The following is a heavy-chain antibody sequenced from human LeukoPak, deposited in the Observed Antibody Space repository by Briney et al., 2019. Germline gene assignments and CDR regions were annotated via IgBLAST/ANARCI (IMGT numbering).Heavy chain of an antibody. J-gene: IGHJ5*02. Sequence: GASVKVSCKASGGTFSSYVISWVRQAPGQGLEWMGWISAYNGNTNYAQKLQGRVTMTTDTTTSTAYMELRSLRSDDTAVYYCARGGYYDSSGYYVGWFDPWGQGTLVTVSS. CDR3: ARGGYYDSSGYYVGWFDP. D-gene: IGHD3-22*01. CDR1: GGTFSSYV. V-gene: IGHV1-18*01. CDR2: ISAYNGNT.